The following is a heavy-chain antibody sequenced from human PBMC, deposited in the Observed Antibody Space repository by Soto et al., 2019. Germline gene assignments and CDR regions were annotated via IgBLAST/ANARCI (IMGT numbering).Heavy chain of an antibody. CDR3: ARGGNYDYVWGSYRYYYYGMDV. J-gene: IGHJ6*02. CDR1: GYTFTSYD. V-gene: IGHV1-8*01. CDR2: MNPNSGNT. Sequence: QVQLVQSGAEVKKPGASVKVSCKASGYTFTSYDINWVRQATGQGLEWMGWMNPNSGNTGYAQKLQGRVTMTRNTSISTAYMELSSLRSEDTAVYYCARGGNYDYVWGSYRYYYYGMDVWGQGTTVTVSS. D-gene: IGHD3-16*02.